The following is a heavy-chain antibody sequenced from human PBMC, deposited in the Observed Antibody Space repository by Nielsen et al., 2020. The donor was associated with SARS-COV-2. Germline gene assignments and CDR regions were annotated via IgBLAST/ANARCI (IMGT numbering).Heavy chain of an antibody. CDR3: ATSYYDFWSGWSHDAFDI. D-gene: IGHD3-3*01. J-gene: IGHJ3*02. CDR1: GYTFTSYG. CDR2: ISAYNGNT. V-gene: IGHV1-18*01. Sequence: ASVKVSCKASGYTFTSYGISWVRQAPGQGLEWMGWISAYNGNTNYAQKLQGRVTMTTDTSTSTAYMELRSLRSDDTAVYYCATSYYDFWSGWSHDAFDIWGQGTMVTVSS.